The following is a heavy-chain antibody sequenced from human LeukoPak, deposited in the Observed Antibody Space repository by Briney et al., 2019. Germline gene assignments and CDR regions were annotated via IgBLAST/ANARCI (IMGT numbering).Heavy chain of an antibody. CDR2: ISYDGSNK. CDR3: AKGTTGLN. J-gene: IGHJ4*02. V-gene: IGHV3-30*18. D-gene: IGHD1-1*01. CDR1: GFTFSSYG. Sequence: PGGSLRLSCAASGFTFSSYGMHWVRQAPGKGLEWVAVISYDGSNKYYADSVKGRFTISRDNSKNTLYLQMNSLRAEDTAVYHCAKGTTGLNWGQGTLVTVSS.